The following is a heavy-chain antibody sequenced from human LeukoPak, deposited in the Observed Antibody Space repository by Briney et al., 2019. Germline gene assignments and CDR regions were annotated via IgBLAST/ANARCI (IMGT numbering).Heavy chain of an antibody. J-gene: IGHJ5*02. CDR1: GGSISSYY. V-gene: IGHV4-59*01. CDR3: ARAAPWFDP. CDR2: IYYSGST. Sequence: KPSETLSLTCTVSGGSISSYYWSWIRQPPGKGLEWIGYIYYSGSTNYNPSLKGRVTISVDTSKNQFSLKLSSVTAADTAVYYCARAAPWFDPWGQGTLVTVSS.